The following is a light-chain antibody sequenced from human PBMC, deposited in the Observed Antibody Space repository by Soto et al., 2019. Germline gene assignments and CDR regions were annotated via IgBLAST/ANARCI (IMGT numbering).Light chain of an antibody. CDR2: DTS. CDR3: LLSFSDGRGI. Sequence: QTVVTQESSLTVSPGGTVTLTCGSSTGAVTSGHYPYWFQQRPGQAPKTLIYDTSSKHSWTPARFSGSLLGGRAALTLAGAQPEDEADYYCLLSFSDGRGIFGGGTQLTVL. V-gene: IGLV7-46*01. CDR1: TGAVTSGHY. J-gene: IGLJ2*01.